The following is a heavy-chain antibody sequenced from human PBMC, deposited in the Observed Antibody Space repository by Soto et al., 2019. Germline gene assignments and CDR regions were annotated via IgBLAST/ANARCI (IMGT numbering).Heavy chain of an antibody. D-gene: IGHD1-1*01. V-gene: IGHV3-30*03. CDR2: ISYDGSNK. Sequence: GGSLRLSCAASGFIFSNYGMHWVRQAPGKGLEWVAVISYDGSNKYYADSVKGRFTISRDNSKNTLYLQMNSLRAEDTAVYYCARGFQLANYYYYGMDVWGQGTTVTVSS. CDR1: GFIFSNYG. CDR3: ARGFQLANYYYYGMDV. J-gene: IGHJ6*02.